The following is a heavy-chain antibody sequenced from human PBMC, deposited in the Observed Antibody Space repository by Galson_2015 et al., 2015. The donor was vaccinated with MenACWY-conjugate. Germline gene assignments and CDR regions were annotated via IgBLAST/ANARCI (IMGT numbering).Heavy chain of an antibody. CDR3: AKDRHPDGVWTFDY. J-gene: IGHJ4*02. D-gene: IGHD4-17*01. CDR1: GFTFYTYS. Sequence: SLRLSCAASGFTFYTYSMSWVRQSPGKGLEWVAGIYGSGHRDTFYADSVKGRFTISRDESNNLVYLQMTGLRVEDTAVYYCAKDRHPDGVWTFDYWGQGILVTVSS. CDR2: IYGSGHRDT. V-gene: IGHV3-23*01.